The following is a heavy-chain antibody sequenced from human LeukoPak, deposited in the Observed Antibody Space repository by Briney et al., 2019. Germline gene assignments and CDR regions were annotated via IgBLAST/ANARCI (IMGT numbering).Heavy chain of an antibody. D-gene: IGHD6-13*01. J-gene: IGHJ4*02. V-gene: IGHV3-7*01. CDR1: GFTFSYHW. CDR3: AKDSYSKGDF. Sequence: GGSLTLSCAASGFTFSYHWMTWVRQAPGKGLEWVANIKNDGAVKNYVDSVKGRFTISRDNAKNSLYLQMNSLRAEDTAVYYCAKDSYSKGDFWGQGLLVTVSS. CDR2: IKNDGAVK.